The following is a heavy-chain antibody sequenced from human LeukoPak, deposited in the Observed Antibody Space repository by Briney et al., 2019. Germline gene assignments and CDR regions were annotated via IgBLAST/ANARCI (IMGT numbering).Heavy chain of an antibody. CDR2: ISSSSSTI. CDR1: GFTFSSYS. Sequence: PGGSLRLSCAASGFTFSSYSMNWVRQAPGKGLEWVSYISSSSSTIYYADSVKGRFTISRDNAKNSLYLQMNSLRAEDTAVYYCAAAGPTEGWNDDPSVYYYMDVWGKGTTVTVSS. D-gene: IGHD1-1*01. J-gene: IGHJ6*03. CDR3: AAAGPTEGWNDDPSVYYYMDV. V-gene: IGHV3-48*04.